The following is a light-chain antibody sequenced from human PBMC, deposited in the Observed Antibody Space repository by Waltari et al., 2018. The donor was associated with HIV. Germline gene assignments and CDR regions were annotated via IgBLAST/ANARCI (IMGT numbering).Light chain of an antibody. CDR1: SSNIGNNA. CDR3: AAWDDYLNGYV. J-gene: IGLJ1*01. V-gene: IGLV1-36*01. Sequence: QSVLTQPPSVSEAPRQRVTIACYGSSSNIGNNAGNWYQQVPGKAPKLLIYYDDLSSSAVPDRFSCSQSGTSASLSIRGLQSEDEADYYCAAWDDYLNGYVFGSGTKVTVL. CDR2: YDD.